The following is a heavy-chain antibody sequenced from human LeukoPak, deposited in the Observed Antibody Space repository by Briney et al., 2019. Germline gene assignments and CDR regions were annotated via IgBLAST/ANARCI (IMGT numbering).Heavy chain of an antibody. CDR3: AKDDYYATSGYRD. Sequence: GGSLRLSCAASGFTFDDYGMSWVRQAPGKGLEWVPGINWNGGSTGYADSVKGRFTISRDNSKNTLYLQMNSLRAEDTAVYYCAKDDYYATSGYRDWGQGTLVTVSS. V-gene: IGHV3-20*04. J-gene: IGHJ4*02. CDR1: GFTFDDYG. CDR2: INWNGGST. D-gene: IGHD3-22*01.